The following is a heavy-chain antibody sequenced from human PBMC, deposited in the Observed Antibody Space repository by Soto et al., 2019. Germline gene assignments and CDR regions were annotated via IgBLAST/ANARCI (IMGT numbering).Heavy chain of an antibody. D-gene: IGHD6-19*01. CDR3: ALTRRSSLLEVAGPGFEY. CDR2: LSYEGSEE. Sequence: QVRLVESGGGVVQPGRSLRLSCAASGFNFGVFGIHWVRQAPGKGLEWLSVLSYEGSEEYYADSVRGRFTISRDNSKNMLFLQMDSLRVDDTGVYYCALTRRSSLLEVAGPGFEYWGQETLVTVS. CDR1: GFNFGVFG. J-gene: IGHJ4*02. V-gene: IGHV3-30*03.